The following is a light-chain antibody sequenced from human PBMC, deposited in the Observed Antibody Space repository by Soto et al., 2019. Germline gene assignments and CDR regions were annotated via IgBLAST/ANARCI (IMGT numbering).Light chain of an antibody. J-gene: IGLJ2*01. V-gene: IGLV2-14*01. CDR3: SSYTSSSPPYVV. CDR2: DVS. CDR1: RSDVGGYNY. Sequence: QSALTQPASVSGSPGQSITISCTGTRSDVGGYNYVSWDQQHPGKAPKLMIYDVSNRPSGVSNRFSGSKSGNTASLTISGLQAEDEADYYCSSYTSSSPPYVVFGGGTKVTFL.